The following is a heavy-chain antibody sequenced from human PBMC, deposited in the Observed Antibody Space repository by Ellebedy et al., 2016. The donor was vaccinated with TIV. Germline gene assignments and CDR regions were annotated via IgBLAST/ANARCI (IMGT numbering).Heavy chain of an antibody. Sequence: GESLKISCAASGFTFSAYAMAWVRQAPGKGPEWVSTISGSGGSTYYADSVKGRFTISRDNSKNTLYLQMNSLRAEDTALYYCAYRPGTSHWYYFDYWGQGALVTVSS. J-gene: IGHJ4*02. CDR1: GFTFSAYA. V-gene: IGHV3-23*01. D-gene: IGHD2-8*02. CDR3: AYRPGTSHWYYFDY. CDR2: ISGSGGST.